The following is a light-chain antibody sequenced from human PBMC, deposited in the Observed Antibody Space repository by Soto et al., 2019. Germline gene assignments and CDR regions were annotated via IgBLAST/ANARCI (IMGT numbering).Light chain of an antibody. CDR1: DSNIGNNF. Sequence: QSVLTQPPSASGTPGQRVTISCSGSDSNIGNNFVYWYQQVPGTAPKLLIYRNAQRPSGVPARFSASTSGPSASLVISGPLSEEEADYYCAAWDDALNGVFVAGTKVTVL. J-gene: IGLJ1*01. CDR3: AAWDDALNGV. V-gene: IGLV1-47*01. CDR2: RNA.